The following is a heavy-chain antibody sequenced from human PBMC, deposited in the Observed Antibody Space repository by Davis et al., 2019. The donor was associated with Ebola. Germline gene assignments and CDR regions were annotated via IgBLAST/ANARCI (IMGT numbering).Heavy chain of an antibody. CDR2: ISGTTGNT. D-gene: IGHD3-10*01. J-gene: IGHJ4*02. CDR1: GFTFSSYA. Sequence: GESLKISCAGSGFTFSSYAMSWVRQAPGKGLEWVSAISGTTGNTYYADSVKGRFTISRDNSKNTLYLQMNSLRAEDMAVYYCARGNLWFGELDYWGQGTLVTVSS. V-gene: IGHV3-23*01. CDR3: ARGNLWFGELDY.